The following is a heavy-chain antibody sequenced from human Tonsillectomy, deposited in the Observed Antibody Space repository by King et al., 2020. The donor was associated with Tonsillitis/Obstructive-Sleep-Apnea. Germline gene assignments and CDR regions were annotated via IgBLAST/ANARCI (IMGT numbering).Heavy chain of an antibody. D-gene: IGHD3-22*01. CDR1: GGSFSGYY. V-gene: IGHV4-34*01. J-gene: IGHJ5*02. Sequence: VQLQQWGAGLLKPSETLSLTCAVYGGSFSGYYWSWIRQPPGKGLEWIGEINHSGSTNYNPSLKSRVTISVDTSKNQFSLKLSSVTAADTAVYYCASATYYYDSSGYKAVWFDPGAREPWSPSPQ. CDR3: ASATYYYDSSGYKAVWFDP. CDR2: INHSGST.